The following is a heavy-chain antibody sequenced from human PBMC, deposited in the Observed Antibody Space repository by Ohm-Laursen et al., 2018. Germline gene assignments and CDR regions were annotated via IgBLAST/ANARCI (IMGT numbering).Heavy chain of an antibody. D-gene: IGHD1-1*01. CDR3: ARDQLDY. CDR2: IYTSGST. J-gene: IGHJ4*02. V-gene: IGHV4-4*07. Sequence: SETLSLTCPVSGGSISSYYWSWIRQPAGKGLEWIGRIYTSGSTNYNPSLKSRVAISVEVSKNQFSLKLSSVTAADTAVYYCARDQLDYWGQGTLVTVSP. CDR1: GGSISSYY.